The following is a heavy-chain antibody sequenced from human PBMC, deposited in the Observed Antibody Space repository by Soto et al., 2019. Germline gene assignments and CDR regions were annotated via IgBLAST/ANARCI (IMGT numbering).Heavy chain of an antibody. CDR1: GGTFSSYA. J-gene: IGHJ6*02. CDR3: ARSPITMVRGATYYYCGMAV. CDR2: IIPIFGTA. Sequence: ASVKVSCKASGGTFSSYAISWVRQAPGQGLEWMGGIIPIFGTANYAQKFQGRVTITADESTSTAYMELSSLRSEDTAVYYCARSPITMVRGATYYYCGMAVSGQGNTVTVSS. D-gene: IGHD3-10*01. V-gene: IGHV1-69*13.